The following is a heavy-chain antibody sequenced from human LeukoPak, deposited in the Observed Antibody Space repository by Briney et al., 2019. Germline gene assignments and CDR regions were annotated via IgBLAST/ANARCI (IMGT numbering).Heavy chain of an antibody. CDR1: GFTFSSYN. CDR3: ASNYYDTGGYTKWFGP. D-gene: IGHD3-22*01. V-gene: IGHV3-21*01. CDR2: ISSSSTYI. J-gene: IGHJ5*02. Sequence: PGGSLRLSCAASGFTFSSYNMNWVRQAPGKGLEWVSSISSSSTYIYYADSVKGRFTISRDNAKSSLFLHMNSLRAEDTAVYYCASNYYDTGGYTKWFGPWGQGTLVTVSS.